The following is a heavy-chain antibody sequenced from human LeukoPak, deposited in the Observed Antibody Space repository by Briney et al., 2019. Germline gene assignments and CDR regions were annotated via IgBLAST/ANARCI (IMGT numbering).Heavy chain of an antibody. V-gene: IGHV4-39*07. Sequence: SETLSLTCTVSGDSISSSAYYWGWIRQPPGKGLEWIGSIFYSGTSFHNPSLKSRVTISVDTSKNQFSLKLSSVTAADTAVYYCARDASSSGYYGMDVWGQGTTVTVSS. J-gene: IGHJ6*02. CDR1: GDSISSSAYY. D-gene: IGHD6-13*01. CDR2: IFYSGTS. CDR3: ARDASSSGYYGMDV.